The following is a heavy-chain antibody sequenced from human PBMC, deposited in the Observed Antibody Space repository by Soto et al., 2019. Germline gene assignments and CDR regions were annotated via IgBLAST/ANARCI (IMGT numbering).Heavy chain of an antibody. V-gene: IGHV3-23*01. D-gene: IGHD1-20*01. CDR1: GFTFSSYA. Sequence: HPGGSLRLSCAASGFTFSSYAMSWVRQAPGKGLEWVSAISGSGGSTYYADSVKGRFTISRDNSKNTLYLQMNSLRAEDTAVYYCAKDRYSRYNWNDWFAYWGQGTLVTVSS. CDR3: AKDRYSRYNWNDWFAY. CDR2: ISGSGGST. J-gene: IGHJ4*02.